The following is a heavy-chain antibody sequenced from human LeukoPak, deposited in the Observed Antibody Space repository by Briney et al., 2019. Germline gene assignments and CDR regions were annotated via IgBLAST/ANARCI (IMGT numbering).Heavy chain of an antibody. D-gene: IGHD3-3*01. CDR1: GFSLSNARMG. CDR3: ARMPYYDFWSGYGYYFDY. CDR2: IFSNDEK. V-gene: IGHV2-26*01. J-gene: IGHJ4*02. Sequence: SGPVLVKPTETLTLTCTVSGFSLSNARMGVSWIRQPPGKALEWLAHIFSNDEKSYTTSLKSRLPISKDTFKSQVVLTMTNVDPVDTATYYCARMPYYDFWSGYGYYFDYWGQGTLVTVSS.